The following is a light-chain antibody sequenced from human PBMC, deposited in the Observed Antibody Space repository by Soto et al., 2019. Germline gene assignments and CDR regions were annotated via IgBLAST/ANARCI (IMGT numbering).Light chain of an antibody. CDR1: QHITND. J-gene: IGKJ2*01. V-gene: IGKV1-17*01. Sequence: DIQMTQSPSSLSASVGDTVTITCRASQHITNDCAWYQQKAGRAPKCLILLASRLQTGVPSRFSGSGSGTEFPLNIRSLAPEEFANYYRLHPNGFPPVFGQGTKVEIK. CDR3: LHPNGFPPV. CDR2: LAS.